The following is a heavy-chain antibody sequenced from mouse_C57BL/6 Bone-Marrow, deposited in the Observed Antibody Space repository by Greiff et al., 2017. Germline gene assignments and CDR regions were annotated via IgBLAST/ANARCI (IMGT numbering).Heavy chain of an antibody. Sequence: VQLKESGEGLVKPGGSLKLSCAASGFTFSSYAMSWVRQTPEKRLEWVAYISSGGDYIYYADTVKGRFTISRDNARNTLYLQMSSLKSEDTAMYYCTRGGGLRRRDYAMDYWGQGTSVTVSS. CDR2: ISSGGDYI. J-gene: IGHJ4*01. D-gene: IGHD2-2*01. CDR3: TRGGGLRRRDYAMDY. V-gene: IGHV5-9-1*02. CDR1: GFTFSSYA.